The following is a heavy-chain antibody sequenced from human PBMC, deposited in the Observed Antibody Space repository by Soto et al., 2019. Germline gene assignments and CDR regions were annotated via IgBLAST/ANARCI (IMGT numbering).Heavy chain of an antibody. D-gene: IGHD3-22*01. CDR1: GFTFSSYW. Sequence: GGSLRLSCAASGFTFSSYWMSWVRQAPGRGLEWVANIKQDGSEKYYVDSVKGRFTISRDNAKNSLYLQMNSLRAEDTAVYYCARDSYYYDSSGMDYCGQATLVTVSS. CDR2: IKQDGSEK. V-gene: IGHV3-7*01. CDR3: ARDSYYYDSSGMDY. J-gene: IGHJ4*02.